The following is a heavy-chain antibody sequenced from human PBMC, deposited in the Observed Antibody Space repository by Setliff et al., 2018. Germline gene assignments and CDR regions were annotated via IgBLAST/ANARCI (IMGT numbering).Heavy chain of an antibody. CDR3: ARHLLVQGTYHFDY. D-gene: IGHD3-10*01. V-gene: IGHV4-39*01. J-gene: IGHJ4*02. CDR1: GGSISSGSYY. CDR2: MYYSGST. Sequence: NPSETLSLTCSVSGGSISSGSYYWGWIRQSPGKGLEWIGSMYYSGSTYYNPSLKGRVTLSVDTTKNQFSLKLTSMTAADTAVYFCARHLLVQGTYHFDYWGQGSPVTVPQ.